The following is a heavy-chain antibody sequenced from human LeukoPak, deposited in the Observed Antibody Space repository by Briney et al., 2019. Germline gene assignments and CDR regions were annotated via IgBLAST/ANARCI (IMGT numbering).Heavy chain of an antibody. V-gene: IGHV3-21*01. CDR2: INTGSFYI. CDR3: ARGSAALYYFDF. Sequence: GGSLRLSCAASGFTFSSYTMNWVRQAPGKGLEWVSSINTGSFYIYSADSVKGRFTISRDNAQNSLYLQMNSLRAEDTAVYYCARGSAALYYFDFWGQGTLVTVSS. J-gene: IGHJ4*02. CDR1: GFTFSSYT. D-gene: IGHD2-2*01.